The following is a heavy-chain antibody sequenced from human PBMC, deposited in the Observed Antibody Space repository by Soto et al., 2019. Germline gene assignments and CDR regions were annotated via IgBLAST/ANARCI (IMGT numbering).Heavy chain of an antibody. V-gene: IGHV1-18*01. CDR3: ARGRYRDY. J-gene: IGHJ4*01. CDR2: ISAHNGNT. D-gene: IGHD2-2*02. CDR1: GYDFTIYG. Sequence: QVHLVQSGAEVKKPGASVKVSCKGSGYDFTIYGINWVRQAPGQGLEWMAWISAHNGNTNYAQKLQGRVTVTRDTSTSTAHMELSSLRSDFTAVYYCARGRYRDYWGHGARVTVSS.